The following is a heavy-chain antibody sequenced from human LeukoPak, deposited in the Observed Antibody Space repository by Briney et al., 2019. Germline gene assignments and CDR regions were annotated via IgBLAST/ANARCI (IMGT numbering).Heavy chain of an antibody. V-gene: IGHV3-23*01. CDR3: AKYYYGSGEKTY. D-gene: IGHD3-10*01. Sequence: GGSLRLSCAASGFTFSSYAMSWVRQAPGKGLEWVSAISGSGGSTYYADSVKGRFTISRDNSKNTLYLQMNSLRAEDTAVYYRAKYYYGSGEKTYWGQGTLVTVSS. CDR2: ISGSGGST. CDR1: GFTFSSYA. J-gene: IGHJ4*02.